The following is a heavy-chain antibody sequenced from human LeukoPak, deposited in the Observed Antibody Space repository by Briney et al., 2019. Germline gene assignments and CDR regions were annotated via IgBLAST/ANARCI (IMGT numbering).Heavy chain of an antibody. D-gene: IGHD6-13*01. CDR1: GGSISTYY. V-gene: IGHV4-59*01. CDR3: ARAKITAADIDRPFDP. CDR2: IYYSGST. Sequence: SETLSLTCTVSGGSISTYYWSWIRQPPGKGLEWIGYIYYSGSTNYNPSLKSRGTISVDTSKNQFSLKLSSVTAADTALYYCARAKITAADIDRPFDPWGQGTLVTVSS. J-gene: IGHJ5*02.